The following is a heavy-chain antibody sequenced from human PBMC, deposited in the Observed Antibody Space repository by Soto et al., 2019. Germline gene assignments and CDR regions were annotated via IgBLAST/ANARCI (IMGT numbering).Heavy chain of an antibody. CDR3: AGEEVPQWFTRGYYGMDV. V-gene: IGHV4-34*01. Sequence: LSLTCAVHGGSFSGYYWTWIRQPPGKGLEWIGDINHSGSTNYNSSLKSRVTISVDTSKNQLSLRLRSVTAADTAVYYCAGEEVPQWFTRGYYGMDVWGQGTTVTVSS. D-gene: IGHD2-2*01. CDR2: INHSGST. J-gene: IGHJ6*02. CDR1: GGSFSGYY.